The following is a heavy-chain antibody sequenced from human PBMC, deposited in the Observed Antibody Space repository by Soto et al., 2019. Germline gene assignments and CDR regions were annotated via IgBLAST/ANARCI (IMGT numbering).Heavy chain of an antibody. CDR1: GYTFTNYG. Sequence: QVQLVQSGGEVKKPGASVKVSCKTSGYTFTNYGITWVRQAPGQGLKWMGWISAYNGDTNYAQKFQGRVIMTTDTSTTTAYMELRSPRSDDTAVYYCARGPAGGLRGGVSYWGQGTLVTVSS. J-gene: IGHJ4*02. D-gene: IGHD2-15*01. V-gene: IGHV1-18*04. CDR2: ISAYNGDT. CDR3: ARGPAGGLRGGVSY.